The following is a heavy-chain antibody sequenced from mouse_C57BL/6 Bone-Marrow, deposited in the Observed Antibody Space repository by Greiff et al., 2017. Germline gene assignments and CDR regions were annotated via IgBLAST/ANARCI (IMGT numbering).Heavy chain of an antibody. Sequence: QVQLQQPGAELVKPGASVKLSCKASGYTFTSYWMHWVKQRPGQGLEWIGMIHPNSGSTNYNEKFKSKATLTVDKSSSTAYMQLSSLTSEDSAVYYCARSYDGYYVGYFDYWGQGTTLPVSS. D-gene: IGHD2-3*01. CDR1: GYTFTSYW. J-gene: IGHJ2*01. CDR3: ARSYDGYYVGYFDY. CDR2: IHPNSGST. V-gene: IGHV1-64*01.